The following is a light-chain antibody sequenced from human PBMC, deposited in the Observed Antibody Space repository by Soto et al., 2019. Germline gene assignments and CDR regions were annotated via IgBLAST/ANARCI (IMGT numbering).Light chain of an antibody. CDR3: QQYNSYRRT. Sequence: DIQMTQSPSTLSASVGDRVTITCRASQSISSWLAWYQQKPGKAPKLLIYKASSLESGVPSRFSGSGSGTEFTLTISSLQPDDFATYYCQQYNSYRRTSGQGTKVEIK. J-gene: IGKJ1*01. CDR1: QSISSW. CDR2: KAS. V-gene: IGKV1-5*03.